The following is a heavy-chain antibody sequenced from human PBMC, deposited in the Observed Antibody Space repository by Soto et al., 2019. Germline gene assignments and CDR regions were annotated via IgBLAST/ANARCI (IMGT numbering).Heavy chain of an antibody. J-gene: IGHJ4*02. Sequence: QVQLLQSGAEVENPGATVKVSCKASGYTFTSYCISWVRQAPGQGLERMGWISDYNGNTNYAQKLQGRVTMTTDTSTSTAYMELRSLRSEDTAVYYCARDHCSSNNCYTDVDSWGQGTLVTVSS. CDR3: ARDHCSSNNCYTDVDS. D-gene: IGHD2-2*02. V-gene: IGHV1-18*04. CDR2: ISDYNGNT. CDR1: GYTFTSYC.